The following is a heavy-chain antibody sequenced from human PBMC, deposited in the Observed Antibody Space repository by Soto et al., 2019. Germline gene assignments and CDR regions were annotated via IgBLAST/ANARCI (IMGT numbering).Heavy chain of an antibody. J-gene: IGHJ4*02. CDR3: TTDFTPIFGVVIQYFDY. CDR1: GFTLSNAW. D-gene: IGHD3-3*01. V-gene: IGHV3-15*01. CDR2: IKSKTDGGTT. Sequence: GGSLRRSCAASGFTLSNAWMSWVRQAPGKGLEWVGRIKSKTDGGTTDYAAPVKGRSTISRDDSKNTLYLQMNSLKTEETAVYYCTTDFTPIFGVVIQYFDYWGQGTLVTVSS.